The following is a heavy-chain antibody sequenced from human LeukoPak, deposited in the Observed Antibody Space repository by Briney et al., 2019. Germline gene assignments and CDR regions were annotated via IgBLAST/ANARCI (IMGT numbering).Heavy chain of an antibody. V-gene: IGHV3-48*04. J-gene: IGHJ4*02. CDR1: GFSFRSYT. CDR3: ARGVRGFWSGYDY. Sequence: GGSLRLSCAASGFSFRSYTMNWVRQAPGKGLEWVSYISSSGTIYYADSVKGRFTISRDNAKNSLYLQMNSLRAEDTAVYYCARGVRGFWSGYDYWGQGTLVTVSS. D-gene: IGHD3-3*01. CDR2: ISSSGTI.